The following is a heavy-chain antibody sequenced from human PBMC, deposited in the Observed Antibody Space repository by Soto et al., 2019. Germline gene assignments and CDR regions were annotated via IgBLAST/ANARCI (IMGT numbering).Heavy chain of an antibody. Sequence: SVKVSCKASGGTFSSYTISCVRQAPGQGLEWMGRIIPILGIANYAQKFQGRVTITADKSTSTAYMELSSLRSEDTAVYYCARQGVTHAYYFDYWGQGTLVTVSS. V-gene: IGHV1-69*02. CDR2: IIPILGIA. CDR3: ARQGVTHAYYFDY. J-gene: IGHJ4*02. CDR1: GGTFSSYT. D-gene: IGHD3-10*01.